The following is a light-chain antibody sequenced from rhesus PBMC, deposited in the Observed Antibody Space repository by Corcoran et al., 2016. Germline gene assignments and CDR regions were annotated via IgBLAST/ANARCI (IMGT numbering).Light chain of an antibody. Sequence: DIQMTQSPSSLSASVGDRVTITCRASQGITNDLAWYQQKPGETPKLLSDEASYLQSGIPSRFSGSGSGTDFTLTISSLQSEDFATYYCQHYYSTPRTFGQWTKVEIK. V-gene: IGKV1-25*01. J-gene: IGKJ1*01. CDR1: QGITND. CDR2: EAS. CDR3: QHYYSTPRT.